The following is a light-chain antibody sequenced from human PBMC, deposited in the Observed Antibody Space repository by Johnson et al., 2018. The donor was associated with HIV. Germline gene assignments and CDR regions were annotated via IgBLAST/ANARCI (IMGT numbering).Light chain of an antibody. J-gene: IGLJ1*01. CDR3: GTWDNSLNLYV. CDR2: DNN. Sequence: QSVLTQPPSVSAAPGQKVTISCSGSSSNIGNNYVSWYQQVPGAAPKLLIYDNNKRPSGIPDRFSGSKSGTSATLGITGLQTGDEADYYCGTWDNSLNLYVFGTGTKVTVL. V-gene: IGLV1-51*01. CDR1: SSNIGNNY.